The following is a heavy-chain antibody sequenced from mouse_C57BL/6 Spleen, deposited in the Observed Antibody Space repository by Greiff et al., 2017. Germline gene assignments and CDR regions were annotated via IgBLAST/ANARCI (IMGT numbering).Heavy chain of an antibody. CDR3: ARRSNYGAWFAY. CDR1: GYSFTGYY. CDR2: INPSTGGT. V-gene: IGHV1-42*01. D-gene: IGHD2-5*01. Sequence: VQLQQSGPELVKPGASVKISCKASGYSFTGYYMNWVKQSPEKSLEWIGEINPSTGGTTYNQKFKAKATLTVDKSSSTAYMQLKSLTSEDSAVYYGARRSNYGAWFAYWGQGTLVTVSA. J-gene: IGHJ3*01.